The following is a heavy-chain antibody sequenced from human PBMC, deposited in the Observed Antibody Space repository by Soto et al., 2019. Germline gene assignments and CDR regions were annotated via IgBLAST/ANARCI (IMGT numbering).Heavy chain of an antibody. V-gene: IGHV4-34*01. CDR3: ARGGRYCSSTSCYGYSSGWSPQFDY. Sequence: PSETLSLTCAVYGGSFSGYYWTWIRQPPGTGLEWIGEINHSGSTNYNPSLKSRVTISVDTSKNQFSLKLSSVTAADTAVYYCARGGRYCSSTSCYGYSSGWSPQFDYWGQGTLVTVSS. CDR2: INHSGST. J-gene: IGHJ4*02. CDR1: GGSFSGYY. D-gene: IGHD2-2*01.